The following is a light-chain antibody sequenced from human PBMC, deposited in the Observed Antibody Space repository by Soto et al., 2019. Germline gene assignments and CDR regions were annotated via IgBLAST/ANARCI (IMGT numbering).Light chain of an antibody. J-gene: IGKJ1*01. CDR2: DAS. CDR1: QSISTS. CDR3: QQYSSYWT. Sequence: QVTPAQSTLSASVGGRYIITCRASQSISTSLAWYQQTPGKAPKFLIDDASFLESGVPSRFSGSGSGTEFTLTISSLQPDDFATYYCQQYSSYWTFGQGTKVDIK. V-gene: IGKV1-5*01.